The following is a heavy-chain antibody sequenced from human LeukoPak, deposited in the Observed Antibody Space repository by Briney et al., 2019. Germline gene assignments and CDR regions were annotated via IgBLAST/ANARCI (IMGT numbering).Heavy chain of an antibody. J-gene: IGHJ4*02. CDR1: GVSVSSNSAA. CDR3: ARAPGVAVAGTAPFDY. V-gene: IGHV6-1*01. CDR2: TYYRSKWYN. Sequence: SQTLSLTCAISGVSVSSNSAAWNWIRQSPSRGLEWLGRTYYRSKWYNDYAVSVKSRITINPDTSKNQFSLQLNSVTPEDTAVYYCARAPGVAVAGTAPFDYWGQGTLVTVSS. D-gene: IGHD6-19*01.